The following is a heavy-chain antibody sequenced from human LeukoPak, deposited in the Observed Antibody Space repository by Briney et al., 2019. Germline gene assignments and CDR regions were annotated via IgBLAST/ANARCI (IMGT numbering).Heavy chain of an antibody. CDR2: IYYSGST. Sequence: PSETLSLTCTVSGGSISSGDYYWSWIRQPPGKGLEWIGYIYYSGSTYYNPSLKSRVTISVDTSKNQFSLKLSSVTAADTAVYYCARAPHTIFGVVIYYYYYYMDVWGKGTTVTVSS. V-gene: IGHV4-30-4*08. J-gene: IGHJ6*03. D-gene: IGHD3-3*01. CDR3: ARAPHTIFGVVIYYYYYYMDV. CDR1: GGSISSGDYY.